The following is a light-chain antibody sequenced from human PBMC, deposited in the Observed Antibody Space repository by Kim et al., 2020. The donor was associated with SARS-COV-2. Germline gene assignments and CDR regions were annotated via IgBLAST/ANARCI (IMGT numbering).Light chain of an antibody. CDR3: QRYNSVPLT. CDR1: QDIGDF. V-gene: IGKV1-27*01. J-gene: IGKJ4*01. CDR2: VAS. Sequence: DIQMTQSPSSLSASVGDRVTITCRASQDIGDFLAWYQHKPGKVPKLLIYVASTLQSGVPSRFSGSGSGTYFTLTISSLQPEDVATYYCQRYNSVPLTFGGGTNLEI.